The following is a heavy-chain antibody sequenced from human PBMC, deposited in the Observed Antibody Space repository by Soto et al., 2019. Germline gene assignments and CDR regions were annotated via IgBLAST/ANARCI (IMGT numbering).Heavy chain of an antibody. D-gene: IGHD2-8*02. CDR3: ARGGSYWARRHYFDS. J-gene: IGHJ4*02. CDR2: VTPRNGDT. CDR1: GYNFTSYD. Sequence: QVQLVQSGAEMKKPGASVKVSCKASGYNFTSYDINWVRQAAGQGPEWMGSVTPRNGDTAFAQKYQGRVTVTSNTSMSTVYMELSNLRSDDTAVYYCARGGSYWARRHYFDSWGQGTLVTVSS. V-gene: IGHV1-8*02.